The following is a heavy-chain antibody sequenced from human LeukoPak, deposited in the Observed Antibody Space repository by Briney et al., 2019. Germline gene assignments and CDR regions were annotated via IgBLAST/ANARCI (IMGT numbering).Heavy chain of an antibody. D-gene: IGHD6-13*01. Sequence: PSETLSLTCTVSGGSISSGGYYWSWIRQPPGKGLEWIGYIYHSGSTYYNPSLKSRVTISEDRSKNQFSLKLSSVTAADTAVYYCARGTSSWYFDYWGQGTLVTVSS. CDR1: GGSISSGGYY. CDR2: IYHSGST. J-gene: IGHJ4*02. V-gene: IGHV4-30-2*01. CDR3: ARGTSSWYFDY.